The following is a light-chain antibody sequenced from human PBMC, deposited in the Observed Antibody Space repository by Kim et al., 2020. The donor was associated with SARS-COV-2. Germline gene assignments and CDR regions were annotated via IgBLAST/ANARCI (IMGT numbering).Light chain of an antibody. CDR1: QSVSSD. V-gene: IGKV3-15*01. Sequence: EIVMTQSPVTLSVSPGERATLSCRASQSVSSDLAWYQQKPGQAPRLLIYGASTRATGIPARFSGSGSETEFTLTISSLQSEDFAVYYCQQYNNWTYTFGQGTKLEI. J-gene: IGKJ2*01. CDR3: QQYNNWTYT. CDR2: GAS.